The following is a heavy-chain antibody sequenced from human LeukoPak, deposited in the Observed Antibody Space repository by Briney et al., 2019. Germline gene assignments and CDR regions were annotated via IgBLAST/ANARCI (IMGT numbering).Heavy chain of an antibody. V-gene: IGHV1-24*01. CDR2: FETEDGEP. D-gene: IGHD2-15*01. Sequence: GASVKVSCKVSGYSLSEISVHWIRQVPGRGLEWMGSFETEDGEPLYAQKFQGRGTMTEDTSTETAYMELSSLRSEDTAMYCCASGNEVTLDGFAIWGQGTMVTVSS. CDR1: GYSLSEIS. CDR3: ASGNEVTLDGFAI. J-gene: IGHJ3*02.